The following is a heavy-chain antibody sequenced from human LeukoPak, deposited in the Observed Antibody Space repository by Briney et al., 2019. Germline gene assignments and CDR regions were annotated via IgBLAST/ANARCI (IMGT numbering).Heavy chain of an antibody. V-gene: IGHV3-23*01. J-gene: IGHJ6*03. CDR2: ISGSGGST. D-gene: IGHD2-2*01. CDR3: AKLAVVVPAAPRDGYYYYMDV. Sequence: GGSLRLSCAASGFTFSSYAMSWVRQAPGKGLEWVSAISGSGGSTYYADSVKGRFTISRDNSKNTLYLQMNSLRAKDTAVYYCAKLAVVVPAAPRDGYYYYMDVWGKGTTVTVSS. CDR1: GFTFSSYA.